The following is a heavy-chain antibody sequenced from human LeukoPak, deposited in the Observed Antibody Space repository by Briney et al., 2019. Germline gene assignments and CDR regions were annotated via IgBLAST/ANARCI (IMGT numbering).Heavy chain of an antibody. CDR2: IIPIFGTA. Sequence: GASVKVSCKASGGTFSSYAISWVRQAPGQGLEWMGGIIPIFGTANYAQKFQGRVTITADESTSTAYMELSSLRSEDTAVYYCARDRHYYDSSGYFGPDYWGQGTLVTVSS. CDR1: GGTFSSYA. J-gene: IGHJ4*02. CDR3: ARDRHYYDSSGYFGPDY. D-gene: IGHD3-22*01. V-gene: IGHV1-69*13.